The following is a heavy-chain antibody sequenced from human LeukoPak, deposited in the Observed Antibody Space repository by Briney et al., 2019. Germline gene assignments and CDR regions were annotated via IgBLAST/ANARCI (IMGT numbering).Heavy chain of an antibody. CDR3: AARGRYFDWLSPDY. D-gene: IGHD3-9*01. J-gene: IGHJ4*02. CDR1: GFTFSDYY. V-gene: IGHV3-11*01. CDR2: ISSSGSTI. Sequence: PGGSLRLSCAASGFTFSDYYMSWIRQAPGKGLEWVSYISSSGSTIYYADSVKGRFTISRDNSKNTLYLQMNSLRAEDTAVYYCAARGRYFDWLSPDYWGQGTLVTVSS.